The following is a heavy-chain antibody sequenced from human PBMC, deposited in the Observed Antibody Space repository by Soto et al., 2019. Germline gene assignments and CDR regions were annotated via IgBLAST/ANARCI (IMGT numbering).Heavy chain of an antibody. CDR2: ISSSSSYI. D-gene: IGHD1-26*01. CDR1: GFTFSSYT. Sequence: GGSLRLSCAASGFTFSSYTMNWVRQAPGKGLEWVSSISSSSSYIYYADSVKGRFTISRDNAKNSLYLQMNSLRDEDTAVYYCARDWIVGATKYETYYYGMDVWGQGTTVTVSS. CDR3: ARDWIVGATKYETYYYGMDV. V-gene: IGHV3-21*01. J-gene: IGHJ6*02.